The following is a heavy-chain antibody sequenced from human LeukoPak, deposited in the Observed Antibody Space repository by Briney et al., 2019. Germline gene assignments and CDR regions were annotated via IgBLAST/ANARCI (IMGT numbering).Heavy chain of an antibody. CDR3: ARDPTSSWETAFDM. Sequence: PGGSLRLSCAASGFTFSSYGMHWVRQAPGKGLEWVAFIRNDGIDKYHADSVKGRFTISRDNAKNSLYLQMNSLRAEDTAVYYCARDPTSSWETAFDMWGQGTMVTVSS. D-gene: IGHD1-26*01. CDR2: IRNDGIDK. J-gene: IGHJ3*02. V-gene: IGHV3-30*02. CDR1: GFTFSSYG.